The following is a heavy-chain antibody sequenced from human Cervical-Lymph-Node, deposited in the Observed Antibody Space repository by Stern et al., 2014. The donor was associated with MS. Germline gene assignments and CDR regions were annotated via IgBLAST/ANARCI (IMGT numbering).Heavy chain of an antibody. Sequence: VQLVESGGGVVQPGRSLRLSCAASGFTFSTYGMHWVRPAPGKGLEWVAVIWSDGKNSLYADSVKGRFTISRDNSKNTLYLKMNTLRTEDTAVYYCAREAPVEPAATDAFDIWGRGTMVAVSS. V-gene: IGHV3-33*01. D-gene: IGHD2-2*01. CDR2: IWSDGKNS. CDR3: AREAPVEPAATDAFDI. J-gene: IGHJ3*02. CDR1: GFTFSTYG.